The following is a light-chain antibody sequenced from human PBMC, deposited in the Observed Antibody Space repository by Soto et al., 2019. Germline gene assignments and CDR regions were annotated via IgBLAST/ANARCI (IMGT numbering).Light chain of an antibody. CDR3: QQYVNWPPKYT. Sequence: EIVMTQSPATLSVSPGERATLSCRASQSVSSNLAWYQQIPGQAPRLLIYGASTRATGVPARFSGSGSGTAFTLTISSLQSEDFAVYYCQQYVNWPPKYTFGQGTKLEIK. J-gene: IGKJ2*01. CDR1: QSVSSN. V-gene: IGKV3-15*01. CDR2: GAS.